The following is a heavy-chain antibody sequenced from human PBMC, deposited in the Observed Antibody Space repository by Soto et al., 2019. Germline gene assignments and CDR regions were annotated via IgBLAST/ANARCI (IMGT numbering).Heavy chain of an antibody. CDR1: GYTFTGYY. CDR3: ARDYWSGDRYYYGMDV. CDR2: INPNSGGP. Sequence: ASVKVSCKASGYTFTGYYIHWVRQAPGQRLEWMGYINPNSGGPNYAQKFQGRVTMTRDTSISTAYMELSRLRSDDTAVYFCARDYWSGDRYYYGMDVWGQGTTVTVSS. J-gene: IGHJ6*02. D-gene: IGHD3-3*01. V-gene: IGHV1-2*02.